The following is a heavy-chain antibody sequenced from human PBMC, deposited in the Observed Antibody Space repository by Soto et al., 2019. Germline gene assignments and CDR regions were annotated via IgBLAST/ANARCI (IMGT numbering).Heavy chain of an antibody. CDR1: GYSFTSYW. J-gene: IGHJ4*02. D-gene: IGHD3-3*01. V-gene: IGHV5-51*01. CDR2: IYPGDSDT. CDR3: ARPYYDFWSGFFSYFDY. Sequence: PGESLKISCKGSGYSFTSYWIGWVRQMPGKGLEWMGIIYPGDSDTRYSPSFQGQVTISADKSISTAYLQWSSLKASDTAMYYCARPYYDFWSGFFSYFDYWGQGTLVTVS.